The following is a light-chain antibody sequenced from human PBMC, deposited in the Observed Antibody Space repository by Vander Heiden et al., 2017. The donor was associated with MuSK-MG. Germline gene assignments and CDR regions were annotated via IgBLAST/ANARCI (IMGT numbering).Light chain of an antibody. J-gene: IGKJ4*01. CDR1: QAISNY. CDR2: DAS. Sequence: DIQLTQSPSSLSASVGDRVTITCQASQAISNYLNWFQQKQGKAPKVLIYDASNLETGVPSRCSGSGSGTEITRTISSLQVEDIATYYCQQNDNLPLTFGGGTKVEIK. V-gene: IGKV1-33*01. CDR3: QQNDNLPLT.